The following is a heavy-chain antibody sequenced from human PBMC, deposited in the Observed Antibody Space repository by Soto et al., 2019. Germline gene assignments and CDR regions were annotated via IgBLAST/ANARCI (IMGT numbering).Heavy chain of an antibody. Sequence: PGGSLRLSCAASGFTFSTSQMNWVRQAPGKGLEWLSYISRSGSSRYYADSVKGRFTIARDNAKKSLYLQMNSLRVEDTAVYYCAREGSSDAYDIWGQGTKVTVSS. D-gene: IGHD3-10*01. CDR1: GFTFSTSQ. J-gene: IGHJ3*02. V-gene: IGHV3-48*03. CDR2: ISRSGSSR. CDR3: AREGSSDAYDI.